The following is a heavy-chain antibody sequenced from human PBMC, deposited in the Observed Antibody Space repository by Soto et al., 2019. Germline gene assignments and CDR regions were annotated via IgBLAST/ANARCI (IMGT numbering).Heavy chain of an antibody. J-gene: IGHJ4*02. V-gene: IGHV1-2*02. CDR3: ARVPYWYDSSGYDDY. Sequence: GASVKVSCKASGYTFTGYYMHWVRQAPGQGLEWMGWINPNSGGTNYAQKFQGRVTMTRDTSISTAYMELSRLRSDDTAVYYCARVPYWYDSSGYDDYWGQGTLVTVSS. D-gene: IGHD3-22*01. CDR2: INPNSGGT. CDR1: GYTFTGYY.